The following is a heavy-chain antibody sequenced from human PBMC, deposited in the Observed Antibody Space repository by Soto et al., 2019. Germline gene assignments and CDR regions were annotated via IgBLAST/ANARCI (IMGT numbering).Heavy chain of an antibody. V-gene: IGHV1-8*03. CDR1: GYTFTGYD. J-gene: IGHJ5*02. Sequence: GASVKVSCKASGYTFTGYDINWVRQATGQGLEWMGWMNPNSGTTGYAQKFQGRVTITRNASMSTAYMELSSLRSEDTAVYYCASAPGIAAAGPSFWFDPWGQGTLVTVSS. D-gene: IGHD6-13*01. CDR2: MNPNSGTT. CDR3: ASAPGIAAAGPSFWFDP.